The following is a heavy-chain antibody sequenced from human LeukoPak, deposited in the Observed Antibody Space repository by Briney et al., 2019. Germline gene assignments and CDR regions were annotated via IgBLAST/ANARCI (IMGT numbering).Heavy chain of an antibody. Sequence: PGGSLRLSCAASGFTFSSYAMSWVRQAPGKGLEWVSVIYSGGSTYYADSVKGRFTISRDNSKNTLYLQMNSLRAEDTAVYYCARVGIAAAGAVDYWGQGTLVTVSS. D-gene: IGHD6-13*01. J-gene: IGHJ4*02. V-gene: IGHV3-53*01. CDR1: GFTFSSYA. CDR2: IYSGGST. CDR3: ARVGIAAAGAVDY.